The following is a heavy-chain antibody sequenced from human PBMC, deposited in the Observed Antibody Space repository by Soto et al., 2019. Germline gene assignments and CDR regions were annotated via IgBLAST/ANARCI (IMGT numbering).Heavy chain of an antibody. V-gene: IGHV3-23*01. CDR1: GFTFTNYA. CDR3: PVWQWSDRAPNY. Sequence: GGSLRLSCAASGFTFTNYAMSWVRQAPGKGLEWVSAISGDGTSTYYADSVKGRFTTSRDNSKNTLYLQMNSLRAEDTARYYCPVWQWSDRAPNYWGQGTLVTVSS. D-gene: IGHD6-19*01. J-gene: IGHJ4*02. CDR2: ISGDGTST.